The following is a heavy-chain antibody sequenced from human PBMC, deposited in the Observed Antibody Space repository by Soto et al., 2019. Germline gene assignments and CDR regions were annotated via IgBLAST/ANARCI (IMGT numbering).Heavy chain of an antibody. CDR3: ARDLDSSGYYYSYYYYGMDV. V-gene: IGHV1-69*08. CDR2: IIPILGIA. Sequence: QVQLVQSGAEVKKPGSSVKVSCKASGGTFSSYTISWVRQAPGQGLEWMGRIIPILGIANYAQKFQGRVTITADKSTSTAYMELSSLRSEDTAVYYCARDLDSSGYYYSYYYYGMDVWGQGTTVTVSS. CDR1: GGTFSSYT. D-gene: IGHD3-22*01. J-gene: IGHJ6*02.